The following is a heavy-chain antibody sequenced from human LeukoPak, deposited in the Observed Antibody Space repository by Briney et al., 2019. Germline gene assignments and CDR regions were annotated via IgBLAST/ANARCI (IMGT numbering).Heavy chain of an antibody. CDR2: IKHDGSEK. V-gene: IGHV3-7*01. CDR1: GFIFSSYW. D-gene: IGHD4-11*01. J-gene: IGHJ4*02. CDR3: AREDHSKYEY. Sequence: GGSLRLSCAASGFIFSSYWMSWVRQAPGKGLEWVANIKHDGSEKYYVDSVKGRFTISVDSAKRSLYLQMNSLKDEDTAVYYCAREDHSKYEYWGQGTLVTVSS.